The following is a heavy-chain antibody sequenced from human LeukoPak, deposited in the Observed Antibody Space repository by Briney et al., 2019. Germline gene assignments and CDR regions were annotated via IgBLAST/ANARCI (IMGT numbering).Heavy chain of an antibody. CDR3: ARGVARSSKFHFSYYFDY. D-gene: IGHD6-6*01. Sequence: SETLSLTCTVSNGSISIYYWSWIRQPAGKGLEWIGRIYTSGTTNYNPSLKSRVTMSVDTSKNHFSLKLSSVTAADTAVYYCARGVARSSKFHFSYYFDYWGQGTLVTVST. CDR2: IYTSGTT. CDR1: NGSISIYY. V-gene: IGHV4-4*07. J-gene: IGHJ4*02.